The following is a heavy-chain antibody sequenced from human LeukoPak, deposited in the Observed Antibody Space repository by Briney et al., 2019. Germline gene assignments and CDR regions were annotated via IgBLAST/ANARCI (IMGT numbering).Heavy chain of an antibody. CDR2: ISSSSSYI. CDR1: GFTFSSYS. Sequence: GSLRLSCAASGFTFSSYSMNWVRQAPGKGLEWVSSISSSSSYIYYADSVKGRFTISRDNAKNSLYLQMNSLRAEDTAVYYCARDLSLAMMDAFDIWGQGTMVTVSS. D-gene: IGHD2-2*01. V-gene: IGHV3-21*01. J-gene: IGHJ3*02. CDR3: ARDLSLAMMDAFDI.